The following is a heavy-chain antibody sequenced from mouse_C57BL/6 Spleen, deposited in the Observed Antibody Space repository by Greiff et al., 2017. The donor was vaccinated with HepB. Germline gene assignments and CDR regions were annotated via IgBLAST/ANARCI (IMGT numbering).Heavy chain of an antibody. CDR1: GFTFSSYA. D-gene: IGHD2-3*01. CDR3: TRWLLNYYAMDY. J-gene: IGHJ4*01. Sequence: EVQLVESGEGLVKPGGSLKLSCAASGFTFSSYAMSWVRQTPEKRLEWVAYISSGGDYIYYADTVKGRFTISRDNARNTLYLQMSSLKSEDTAMYYCTRWLLNYYAMDYWGQGTSVTVSS. CDR2: ISSGGDYI. V-gene: IGHV5-9-1*02.